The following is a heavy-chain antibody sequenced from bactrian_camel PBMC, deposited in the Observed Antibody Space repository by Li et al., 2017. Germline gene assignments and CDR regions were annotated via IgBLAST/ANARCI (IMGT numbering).Heavy chain of an antibody. CDR3: AAECSGECCHRPPCDY. J-gene: IGHJ4*01. V-gene: IGHV3S53*01. D-gene: IGHD1*01. CDR1: GFTFNSAC. CDR2: IDSDGNT. Sequence: HVQLVESGGGSVQAGGSLRLSCAASGFTFNSACLSWFRQAPGKQREGVAYIDSDGNTRYEDFVKGRFAISQDTYKNTVYLQMNSLKPEDTAMYYCAAECSGECCHRPPCDYWGKGTQVTVS.